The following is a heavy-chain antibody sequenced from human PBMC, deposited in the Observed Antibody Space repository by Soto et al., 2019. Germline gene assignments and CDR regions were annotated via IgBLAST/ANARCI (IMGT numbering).Heavy chain of an antibody. V-gene: IGHV3-15*07. D-gene: IGHD3-10*01. CDR3: TTDRPVRGGATHTSYNWFDP. Sequence: EVQLVESGGGLVKPGGSLRLSCAASGFTFSNAWMNWVRQAPGKGLEWVGRIKSKTDGGTTDYAAPVKGRFTISRDDSKNTLYLQMNSLKTEDTAVYYCTTDRPVRGGATHTSYNWFDPWGQGTLVTVSS. CDR2: IKSKTDGGTT. CDR1: GFTFSNAW. J-gene: IGHJ5*02.